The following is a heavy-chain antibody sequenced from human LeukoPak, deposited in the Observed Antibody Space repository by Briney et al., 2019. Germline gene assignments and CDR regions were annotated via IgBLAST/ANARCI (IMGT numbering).Heavy chain of an antibody. J-gene: IGHJ3*02. CDR2: ISAYNGNT. CDR1: GYTFTSYG. D-gene: IGHD3-3*01. CDR3: ARGSGAYYEDAFDI. V-gene: IGHV1-18*01. Sequence: ASVKVSCKASGYTFTSYGISWVRQAPGQGLEWMGWISAYNGNTNYAQKLQGRVTMTTDTSTSTAYMELRSLRSDNTAVYYCARGSGAYYEDAFDIWGQGAMVTVSS.